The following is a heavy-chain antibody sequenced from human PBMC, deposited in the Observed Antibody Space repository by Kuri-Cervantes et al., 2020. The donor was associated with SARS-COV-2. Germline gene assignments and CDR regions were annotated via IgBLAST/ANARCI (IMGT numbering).Heavy chain of an antibody. D-gene: IGHD1-26*01. CDR1: GFLFSSYE. CDR3: ARDRCYGGGYPCVFDI. CDR2: ISSNGNTI. V-gene: IGHV3-48*03. J-gene: IGHJ3*02. Sequence: GESLMISCIASGFLFSSYEMNWVRQAPGKGLEWISYISSNGNTIYYADSVTGRFTVSRDNSKNTLFLHMDSLRVEDTAVYYCARDRCYGGGYPCVFDIWGQGTMVTVSS.